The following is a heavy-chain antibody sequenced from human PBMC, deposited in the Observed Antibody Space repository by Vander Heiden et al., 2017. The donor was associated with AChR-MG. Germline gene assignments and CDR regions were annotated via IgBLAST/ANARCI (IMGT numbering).Heavy chain of an antibody. D-gene: IGHD3-3*01. CDR1: GFTSSSYG. V-gene: IGHV3-30*02. CDR3: AKDAMSDFWSGYPDY. J-gene: IGHJ4*02. CDR2: IPSDGSNK. Sequence: QVQLVESGGGVVQPGGSLRLSCAASGFTSSSYGMHWVRQAPGKGLEWVAFIPSDGSNKYYADSVKGRFTISRDNSKNTLYLQMNSLRAEDTAVYYCAKDAMSDFWSGYPDYWGQGTLVTVSS.